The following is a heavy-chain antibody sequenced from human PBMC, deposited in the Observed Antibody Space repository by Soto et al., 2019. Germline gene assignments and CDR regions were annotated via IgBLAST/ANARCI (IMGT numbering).Heavy chain of an antibody. CDR1: GFLFSNAW. Sequence: EVQMVESGGGLVKPGGSLRLSCAASGFLFSNAWMSWVRQAPGKGLEWVGRIKTNANGGTTDYATPVKGRFTVSRDDSKNTVYMQMSSLRTEDTAVYYCTGGDIAGDFDYWGQGTLVTVSS. V-gene: IGHV3-15*01. CDR2: IKTNANGGTT. J-gene: IGHJ4*02. CDR3: TGGDIAGDFDY. D-gene: IGHD2-15*01.